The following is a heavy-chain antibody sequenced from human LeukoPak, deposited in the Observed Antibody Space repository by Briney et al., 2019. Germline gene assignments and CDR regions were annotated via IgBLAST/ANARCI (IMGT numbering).Heavy chain of an antibody. CDR1: GYAFTGYY. D-gene: IGHD3-22*01. CDR2: INRNNGGT. J-gene: IGHJ4*02. CDR3: ARGSDYYDSSGYYSDY. V-gene: IGHV1-2*02. Sequence: ASVTVSCTASGYAFTGYYMDWVRQAPGQGLGWMGGINRNNGGTNYAQKFQGRVTMTRDTSISTAYMELSRLRSDDTAVYYCARGSDYYDSSGYYSDYWGQGTLVTVPS.